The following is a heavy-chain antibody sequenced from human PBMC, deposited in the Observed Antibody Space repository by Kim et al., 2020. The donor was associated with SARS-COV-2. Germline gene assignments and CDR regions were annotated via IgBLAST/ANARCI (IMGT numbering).Heavy chain of an antibody. J-gene: IGHJ6*01. CDR1: GFTFSSYE. CDR3: AXGDFXXVAPXXYV. Sequence: GGSLRLSCAASGFTFSSYEMNWVRQAPGKGLXWVSYISSSGITIYYADSVKGRFTXSRDXXKNSXXLQKXSLRXQDAAXXYWAXGDFXXVAPXXYVWXEGTXXXVS. CDR2: ISSSGITI. V-gene: IGHV3-48*03. D-gene: IGHD3-3*01.